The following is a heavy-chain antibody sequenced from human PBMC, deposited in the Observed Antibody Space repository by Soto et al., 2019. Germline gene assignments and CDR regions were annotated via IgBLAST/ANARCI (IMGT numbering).Heavy chain of an antibody. D-gene: IGHD4-17*01. V-gene: IGHV4-34*01. CDR1: GGSFSGYY. Sequence: SETLSLTCAVYGGSFSGYYWSWIRQPPGKGLEWIGEINHSGSTNYNPSLKSRVTISVDTSKNQFSLKLSSVTAADTAVYYCARGRLRRIYYGMDVWGQGTTVTVSS. J-gene: IGHJ6*02. CDR2: INHSGST. CDR3: ARGRLRRIYYGMDV.